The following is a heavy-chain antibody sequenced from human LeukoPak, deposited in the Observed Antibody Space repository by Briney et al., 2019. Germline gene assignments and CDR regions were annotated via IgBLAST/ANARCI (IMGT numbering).Heavy chain of an antibody. V-gene: IGHV4-30-2*05. D-gene: IGHD4-17*01. Sequence: SETLSLTCTVSGGSISSGGYSWSWIRQPPGKGLEWIGYIYHSGSTYYNPSLKSRVTISVDTSKNQFSLKLSSVTAADTAVYYCARGTTVTGTEGYFDYWGQGTLVTVSS. J-gene: IGHJ4*02. CDR1: GGSISSGGYS. CDR3: ARGTTVTGTEGYFDY. CDR2: IYHSGST.